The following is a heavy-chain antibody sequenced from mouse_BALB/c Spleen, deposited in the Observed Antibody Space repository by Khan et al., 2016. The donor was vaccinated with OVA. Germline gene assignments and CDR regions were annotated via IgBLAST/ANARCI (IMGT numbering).Heavy chain of an antibody. D-gene: IGHD1-2*01. CDR3: ARSGYGSFGF. Sequence: VQLQQPGPELVKPGASVKISCKASGYTFTDFNLDWVKQSHGKSLEWIGYIFPNNGGTGYNQKFKAKATLTVDNFSSIAYMELRSLTSEDSAVYYCARSGYGSFGFWGQGTLVTVSA. CDR2: IFPNNGGT. CDR1: GYTFTDFN. J-gene: IGHJ3*01. V-gene: IGHV1S29*02.